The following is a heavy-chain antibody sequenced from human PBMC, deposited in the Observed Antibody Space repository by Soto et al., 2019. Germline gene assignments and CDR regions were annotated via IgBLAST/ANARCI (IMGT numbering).Heavy chain of an antibody. CDR2: TYYRSKWYN. D-gene: IGHD3-22*01. Sequence: SQTLSLTCAISGDSVSSNSAAWNWIRQSPSRGLEWLGRTYYRSKWYNDYAVSVKSRITINPDTSKNQFSLKLSSVTAADTAVYYCARRLYYDSSGFEGGGMDVWGQGTTVTVSS. CDR1: GDSVSSNSAA. CDR3: ARRLYYDSSGFEGGGMDV. V-gene: IGHV6-1*01. J-gene: IGHJ6*02.